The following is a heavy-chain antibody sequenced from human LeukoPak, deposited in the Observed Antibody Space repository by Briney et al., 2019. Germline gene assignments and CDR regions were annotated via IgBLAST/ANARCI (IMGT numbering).Heavy chain of an antibody. Sequence: PGGSLRLSCAASGFTFSRYSMNWVRQAPGKGVEWVSSICSSVNFFHYAVSVRRPFPISSDNAKNSLSLQMNSLRAEDTAVYYCARPPLYNNGPDAFDIWGQGTMVTVSS. CDR3: ARPPLYNNGPDAFDI. V-gene: IGHV3-21*04. CDR2: ICSSVNFF. D-gene: IGHD2-8*01. CDR1: GFTFSRYS. J-gene: IGHJ3*02.